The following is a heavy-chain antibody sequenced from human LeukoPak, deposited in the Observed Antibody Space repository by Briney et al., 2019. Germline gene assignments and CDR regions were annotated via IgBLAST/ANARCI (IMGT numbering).Heavy chain of an antibody. J-gene: IGHJ4*02. CDR3: ARHGRRIAAAGTAHFDY. CDR2: INHSGST. CDR1: GGSFSGYN. D-gene: IGHD6-13*01. Sequence: PSETLSLTCAVYGGSFSGYNWSWIRQPPGKGLEWIGEINHSGSTNYNPSLKSRVTISVDTSKNQFSLKLSSVTAADTAVYYCARHGRRIAAAGTAHFDYWGREPWSPSPQ. V-gene: IGHV4-34*01.